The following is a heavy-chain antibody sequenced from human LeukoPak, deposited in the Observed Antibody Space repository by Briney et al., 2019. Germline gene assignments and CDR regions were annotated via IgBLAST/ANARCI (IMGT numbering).Heavy chain of an antibody. D-gene: IGHD3-3*01. J-gene: IGHJ4*02. CDR3: ARLRITIFGVVSPSDY. CDR1: GYTFTSYG. CDR2: ISAYNGNT. V-gene: IGHV1-18*01. Sequence: ASVKVPCKASGYTFTSYGISWVRQAPGQGLEWMGWISAYNGNTNYAQKLQGRVTMTTDTSTSTAYMELRSLRSDDTAVYYCARLRITIFGVVSPSDYWGQGTLVTVSS.